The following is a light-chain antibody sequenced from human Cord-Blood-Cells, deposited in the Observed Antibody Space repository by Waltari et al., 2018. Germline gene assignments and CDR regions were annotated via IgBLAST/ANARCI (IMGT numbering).Light chain of an antibody. CDR2: RNN. Sequence: QSVLTQPPSASGTPGQRVTISCSGSSSNIGSNYVYWYQQLPGTAPKLLIYRNNQRPSGVPDLFSGAKSGTSASLAISGIRSEDEADYYCAAWDDSLSGWVFGGGTKLTVL. J-gene: IGLJ3*02. V-gene: IGLV1-47*01. CDR1: SSNIGSNY. CDR3: AAWDDSLSGWV.